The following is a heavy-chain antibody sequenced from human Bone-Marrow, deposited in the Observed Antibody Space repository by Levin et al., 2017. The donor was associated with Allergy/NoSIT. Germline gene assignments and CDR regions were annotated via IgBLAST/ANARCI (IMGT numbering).Heavy chain of an antibody. Sequence: SQTLSLTCNVSGGSISSYYWSWIRQPPGKGLEWIGHIYYSGSTNYNPSLKSRVTISIDTPKNQFSLKLSSVTAADTAVYYCARTFFDGSAHDYWGQGTLVTVSS. D-gene: IGHD5-24*01. V-gene: IGHV4-59*01. CDR2: IYYSGST. CDR3: ARTFFDGSAHDY. J-gene: IGHJ4*02. CDR1: GGSISSYY.